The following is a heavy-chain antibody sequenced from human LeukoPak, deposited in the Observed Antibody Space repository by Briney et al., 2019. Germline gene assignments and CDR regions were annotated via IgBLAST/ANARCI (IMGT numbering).Heavy chain of an antibody. V-gene: IGHV3-43*01. CDR1: GFTFDDYT. Sequence: GGSLRLSCAASGFTFDDYTMHWVRQAPGKGLEWVSLISWDGGSTYYADSVKGRFTISRDNSKNSLYLQMNSLRTEDTALYYCAKDSRERRLGDYYMDVWGKGTTVTVSS. CDR3: AKDSRERRLGDYYMDV. CDR2: ISWDGGST. D-gene: IGHD1-1*01. J-gene: IGHJ6*03.